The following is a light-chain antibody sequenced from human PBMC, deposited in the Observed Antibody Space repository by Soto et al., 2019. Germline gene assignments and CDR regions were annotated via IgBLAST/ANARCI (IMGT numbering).Light chain of an antibody. J-gene: IGLJ2*01. CDR2: DVS. CDR1: SSDVGAYNY. V-gene: IGLV2-14*03. CDR3: TSFTTRSTMV. Sequence: QSVLTQPASVSGSPGQSITISCTGTSSDVGAYNYVSWYQHHPGKAPQLMIYDVSNRSSGVSHRFCGSKSGNTSPLTISGLKAEDDADYYCTSFTTRSTMVFGGGTKVTVL.